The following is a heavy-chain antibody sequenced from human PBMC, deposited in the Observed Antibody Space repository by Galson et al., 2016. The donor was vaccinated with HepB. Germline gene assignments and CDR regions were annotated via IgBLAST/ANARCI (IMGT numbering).Heavy chain of an antibody. J-gene: IGHJ4*02. Sequence: QSGAEVKKPGESLRISCKASGSSFTFYWINWVCQMPGKGLQWMGRIDPSDSYTNYNPSFQGHVTFSVDKSTSTAYLQWSSLRPSDTAMYYCAAPHRSSGYYSPGDFWGQGTLVTVSS. CDR2: IDPSDSYT. D-gene: IGHD3-22*01. V-gene: IGHV5-10-1*01. CDR1: GSSFTFYW. CDR3: AAPHRSSGYYSPGDF.